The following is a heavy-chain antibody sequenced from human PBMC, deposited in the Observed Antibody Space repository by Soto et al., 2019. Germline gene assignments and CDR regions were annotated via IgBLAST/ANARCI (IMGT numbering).Heavy chain of an antibody. CDR2: IIPMFGIT. J-gene: IGHJ4*02. V-gene: IGHV1-69*12. CDR3: ASDRGYVLVN. CDR1: GGSFSSYG. Sequence: QVQLVQSGAEVKKPGSSLKVSCKVSGGSFSSYGFNWVRQAPGQGLEWMGGIIPMFGITNHTQKFQDRMTISADASTSTAYLQLSSLGSDDTAIYYCASDRGYVLVNCGQGTLLTVSS. D-gene: IGHD2-15*01.